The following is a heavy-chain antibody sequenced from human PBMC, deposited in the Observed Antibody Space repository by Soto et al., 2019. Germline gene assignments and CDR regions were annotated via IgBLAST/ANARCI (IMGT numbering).Heavy chain of an antibody. Sequence: ASVKVSCKASGYTFTSYDINWVRQAPGQGLEWMGWMNPNSGNTGYAQKFQGRVTMTRNTSISTAYMELSSLRSEDTAVYYCASQGGIAAAGLHSDYWGQGTLVTVSS. D-gene: IGHD6-13*01. V-gene: IGHV1-8*01. CDR2: MNPNSGNT. J-gene: IGHJ4*02. CDR3: ASQGGIAAAGLHSDY. CDR1: GYTFTSYD.